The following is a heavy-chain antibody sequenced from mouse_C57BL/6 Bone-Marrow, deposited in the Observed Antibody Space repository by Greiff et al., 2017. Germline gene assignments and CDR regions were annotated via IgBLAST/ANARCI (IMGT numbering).Heavy chain of an antibody. V-gene: IGHV1-81*01. CDR2: IYPRSGNT. CDR1: GYTFTSYG. J-gene: IGHJ1*03. CDR3: ARGPLNWYFDV. Sequence: VKLSCKASGYTFTSYGISWVKQRTGQGLEWIGEIYPRSGNTYYNEKFKGKATLTADKSSSTAYMELRSLTSEDSAVYFCARGPLNWYFDVWGTGTTVTVSS.